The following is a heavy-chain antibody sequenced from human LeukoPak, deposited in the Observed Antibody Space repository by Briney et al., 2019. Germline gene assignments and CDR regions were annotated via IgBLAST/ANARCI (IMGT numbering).Heavy chain of an antibody. CDR1: GGSISSYY. V-gene: IGHV4-59*08. Sequence: SETLSLTCTVSGGSISSYYWSWIRQPPGKGLEWIGYIYYSGSTNYNPSLKSRVTISVDTSKNQFSLKLSSVTAADTAVYYCARHGGRVATSAPYYWGQGTLVTVSS. D-gene: IGHD5-12*01. CDR2: IYYSGST. CDR3: ARHGGRVATSAPYY. J-gene: IGHJ4*02.